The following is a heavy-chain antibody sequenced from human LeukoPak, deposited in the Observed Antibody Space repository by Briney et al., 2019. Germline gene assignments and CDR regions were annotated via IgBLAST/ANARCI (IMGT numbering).Heavy chain of an antibody. CDR3: ARGHNWGSPPPDY. D-gene: IGHD7-27*01. CDR2: IYYSGST. CDR1: GGSISSYY. Sequence: SETLSLTCTVSGGSISSYYWSWIRQPPGKGLEWIGYIYYSGSTNYNPSLKSRVTISVDTSKNQFSLKLSSVTAADTAVYYCARGHNWGSPPPDYWGQGTLVTVSS. J-gene: IGHJ4*02. V-gene: IGHV4-59*01.